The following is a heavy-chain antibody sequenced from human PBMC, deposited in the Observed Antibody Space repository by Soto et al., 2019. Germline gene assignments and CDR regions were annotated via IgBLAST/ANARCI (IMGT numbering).Heavy chain of an antibody. J-gene: IGHJ6*02. CDR1: GGSFSGDY. D-gene: IGHD3-10*01. V-gene: IGHV4-34*01. CDR2: INHSGST. CDR3: ARDVLLVRPGSYGMDV. Sequence: SETLSLTCAVYGGSFSGDYWSWIRQPPGKGLEWIGEINHSGSTNYNPSLKSRVTISVDTSKNQFSLKLSSVTAADTAVYYCARDVLLVRPGSYGMDVWGQGTTVTVSS.